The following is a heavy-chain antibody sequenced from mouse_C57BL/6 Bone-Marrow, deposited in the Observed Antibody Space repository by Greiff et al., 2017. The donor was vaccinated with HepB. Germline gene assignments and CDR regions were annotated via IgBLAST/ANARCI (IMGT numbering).Heavy chain of an antibody. CDR3: ARNRLRGWYFDV. J-gene: IGHJ1*03. V-gene: IGHV1-18*01. CDR1: GYTFTDYN. CDR2: INPNNGGT. Sequence: VQLQQSGPELVKPGASVKIPCKASGYTFTDYNMDWVKQSHGKSLEWIGDINPNNGGTIYNQKFKGKATLTVDKSSSTAYMELRSLTSEDTAVYYCARNRLRGWYFDVWGTGTTVTVSS. D-gene: IGHD1-1*01.